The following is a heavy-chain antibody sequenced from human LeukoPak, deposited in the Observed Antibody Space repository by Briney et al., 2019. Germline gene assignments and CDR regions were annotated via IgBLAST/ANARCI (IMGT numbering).Heavy chain of an antibody. CDR2: INPSGGRT. CDR3: ARDFAFPGYSSSWYRFDY. D-gene: IGHD6-13*01. CDR1: GYIFTNYD. J-gene: IGHJ4*02. V-gene: IGHV1-46*01. Sequence: ASVKVSCKASGYIFTNYDMHWVRQAPGQGLEWMGIINPSGGRTSYPQKFQGRVTMTRDTSTSTVSMDVSSLRSDDTAVYYCARDFAFPGYSSSWYRFDYWGQGTLVTVSS.